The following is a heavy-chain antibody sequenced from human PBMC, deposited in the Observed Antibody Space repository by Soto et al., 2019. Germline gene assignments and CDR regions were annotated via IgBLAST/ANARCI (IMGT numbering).Heavy chain of an antibody. CDR2: ISSSSSTI. CDR3: ARDVVVVAATLRGPFDY. V-gene: IGHV3-48*02. CDR1: GFTFSSYS. Sequence: GGSLRLSCAASGFTFSSYSMNWVRQAPGKGLEWVSYISSSSSTIYYADSVKGRFTISRDNAKNSLYLQMNRLRDEDTAVYYCARDVVVVAATLRGPFDYWGQGTLVTVSA. J-gene: IGHJ4*02. D-gene: IGHD2-15*01.